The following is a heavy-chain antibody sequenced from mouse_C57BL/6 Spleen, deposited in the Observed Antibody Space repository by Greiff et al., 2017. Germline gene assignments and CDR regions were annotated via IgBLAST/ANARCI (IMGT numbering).Heavy chain of an antibody. D-gene: IGHD1-1*01. CDR3: ARVYYSSGRYWDYGV. J-gene: IGHJ1*03. V-gene: IGHV1-52*01. Sequence: QVQLQQPGAELVRPGSSVKLSCTASGYTFTSYWMHWVKQRPIQGLEWIGNIDPSDSDTHYNQKFKDKATVTEDKYSSTAYMQLSSLTSEDSAVYCGARVYYSSGRYWDYGVWGTGTTVTVSS. CDR2: IDPSDSDT. CDR1: GYTFTSYW.